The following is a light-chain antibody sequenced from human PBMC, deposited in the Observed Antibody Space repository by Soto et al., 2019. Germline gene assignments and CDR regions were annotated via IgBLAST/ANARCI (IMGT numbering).Light chain of an antibody. CDR1: QSLDSW. J-gene: IGKJ1*01. CDR3: QQYHSFST. Sequence: DIQMTQSPSTLSASVEDRVTITCRASQSLDSWLAWYQQKPGKPPKLLIYKTSILEFGVPSRFSGSGSGTLFTLTISSLQPDDFANYYCQQYHSFSTFGQGTKVEIK. CDR2: KTS. V-gene: IGKV1-5*03.